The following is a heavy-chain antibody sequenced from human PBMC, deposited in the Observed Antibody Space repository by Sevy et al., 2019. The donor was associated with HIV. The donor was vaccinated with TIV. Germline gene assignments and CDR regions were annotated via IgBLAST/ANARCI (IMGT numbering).Heavy chain of an antibody. CDR1: GFTFSSYV. V-gene: IGHV3-30*18. D-gene: IGHD6-13*01. Sequence: GGSLRLSCAASGFTFSSYVMHWVRQAPGKGLEWVAVISYDGSNKYYADSVKGRFTISRDNSKNTLYLQMNSLRAEDTAVYYCAKDRIRSSSWSAYYYYYYMDVWGKGTTVTVSS. J-gene: IGHJ6*03. CDR3: AKDRIRSSSWSAYYYYYYMDV. CDR2: ISYDGSNK.